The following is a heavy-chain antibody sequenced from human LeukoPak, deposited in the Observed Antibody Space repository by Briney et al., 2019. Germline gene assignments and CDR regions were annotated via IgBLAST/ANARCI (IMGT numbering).Heavy chain of an antibody. Sequence: SLRLSCXASGYTFSNYAMMWIRQAPGKGLEWVSSIGGTTYYADPVRGRFTISRDNSKNTLYLQMNNLRAEDTALYYCTKLVDSAPSYWGQGTLVTVSS. V-gene: IGHV3-23*01. CDR3: TKLVDSAPSY. J-gene: IGHJ4*02. CDR1: GYTFSNYA. CDR2: IGGTT. D-gene: IGHD2-15*01.